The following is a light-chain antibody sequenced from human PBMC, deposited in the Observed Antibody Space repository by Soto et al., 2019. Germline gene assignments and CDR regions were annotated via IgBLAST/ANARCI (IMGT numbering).Light chain of an antibody. CDR2: GAS. J-gene: IGKJ1*01. V-gene: IGKV3-20*01. Sequence: EIVLTQSPGGLSLSPGERATLCCRASQSVGSSHLSWYLQTPGQAPRLLISGASSRATGIPDRFTGSGSGTDFTLTISRLEPEDFAVYYCQQYGSSPRTFGQGTKVDI. CDR3: QQYGSSPRT. CDR1: QSVGSSH.